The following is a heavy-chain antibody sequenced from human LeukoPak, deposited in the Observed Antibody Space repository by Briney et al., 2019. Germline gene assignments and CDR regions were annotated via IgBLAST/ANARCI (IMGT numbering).Heavy chain of an antibody. V-gene: IGHV3-13*01. Sequence: GGSLTLSCAASGFTFSTSDMHWVRQGTGKRLEWVSAIGPSGDTYYPGSVKGRFTISRDNAKNLLYLQMNSLRAGDTAVYYCARAIPARRGENWFDSWGQGTLVSVSS. CDR1: GFTFSTSD. J-gene: IGHJ5*01. CDR2: IGPSGDT. CDR3: ARAIPARRGENWFDS. D-gene: IGHD6-6*01.